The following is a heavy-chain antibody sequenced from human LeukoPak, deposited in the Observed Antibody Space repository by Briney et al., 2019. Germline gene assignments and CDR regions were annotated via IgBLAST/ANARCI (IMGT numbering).Heavy chain of an antibody. J-gene: IGHJ6*03. D-gene: IGHD3-10*01. CDR2: IIPIFGTA. CDR3: ARAQGSGSYGSTYYYYYYMDV. V-gene: IGHV1-69*13. Sequence: EASVKVSCKASGGTFSSYAISWVRQAPGQGLEWMGGIIPIFGTANYAQKFQGRVTITADESTSTAYMELSSLRSEDTTVYYCARAQGSGSYGSTYYYYYYMDVWGKGTTVTISS. CDR1: GGTFSSYA.